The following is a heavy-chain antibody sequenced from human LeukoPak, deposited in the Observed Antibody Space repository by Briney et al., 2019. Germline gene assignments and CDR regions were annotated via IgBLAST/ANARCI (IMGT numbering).Heavy chain of an antibody. J-gene: IGHJ4*02. V-gene: IGHV3-23*01. Sequence: GGALRLSCAASGFTFSNNAMSWVRQAPGKGLEWVSATSTSGGSAYYADSVKGRFTISRDNSKNTLYLQMDSLRADDTAVYYCARYSGSYYYPPAWDLWGQGTLVTVSS. D-gene: IGHD1-26*01. CDR1: GFTFSNNA. CDR2: TSTSGGSA. CDR3: ARYSGSYYYPPAWDL.